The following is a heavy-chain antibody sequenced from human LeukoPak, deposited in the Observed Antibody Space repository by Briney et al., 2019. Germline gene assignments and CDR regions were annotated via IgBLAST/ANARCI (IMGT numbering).Heavy chain of an antibody. V-gene: IGHV4-31*03. D-gene: IGHD3-22*01. CDR1: GGSISSGGYY. J-gene: IGHJ4*02. CDR2: IYYSGST. CDR3: ARGGNYYDSSSPPGY. Sequence: SQALSLTCTVSGGSISSGGYYWSWIRQHPGKGLEWIGYIYYSGSTYYNPSLKSRVTISVDTSKNQFSLKLSSVTAADTAVYYCARGGNYYDSSSPPGYWGQGTLVTVSS.